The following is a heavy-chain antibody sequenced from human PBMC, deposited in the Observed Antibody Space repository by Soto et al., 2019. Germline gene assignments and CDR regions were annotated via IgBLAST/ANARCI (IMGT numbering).Heavy chain of an antibody. CDR1: GFTFSSYA. V-gene: IGHV3-30-3*01. CDR2: ISYDGSNK. CDR3: ARDFGSSLNYYYYGMDV. J-gene: IGHJ6*02. D-gene: IGHD6-6*01. Sequence: GGSLRLSCAASGFTFSSYAMHWVRQAPGKGLEWVAVISYDGSNKYYADSVKGRFTISRDNSKNTLYLQMNSLRAEDTAVYYCARDFGSSLNYYYYGMDVWGQGTTVTVSS.